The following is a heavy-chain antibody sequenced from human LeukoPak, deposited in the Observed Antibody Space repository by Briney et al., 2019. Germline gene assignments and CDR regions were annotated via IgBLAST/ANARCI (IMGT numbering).Heavy chain of an antibody. Sequence: GGSLRLSCAASGFTVSNNDMNWVRQAPGKGLEWVSGIYIGGRTISVDSVRGRFTISRDNSKNTLYLQMNSLRAEDTALYYWAGGAGAFKHYGLDLWGQGTTVAVSS. D-gene: IGHD6-19*01. CDR3: AGGAGAFKHYGLDL. CDR2: IYIGGRT. CDR1: GFTVSNND. V-gene: IGHV3-66*01. J-gene: IGHJ6*02.